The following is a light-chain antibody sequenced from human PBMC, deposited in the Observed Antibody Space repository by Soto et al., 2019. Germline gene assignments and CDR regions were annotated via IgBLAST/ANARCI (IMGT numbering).Light chain of an antibody. CDR1: QSVSSY. CDR2: DAS. CDR3: QQRSNWPSLGT. V-gene: IGKV3-11*01. Sequence: EIVLTQSPATLSLSPGESATLSCRASQSVSSYLAWYQQKPGQAPRLLIYDASNRATGIPARFSGSGSGTDFTLTISSLEPEDFAVYYCQQRSNWPSLGTFGGGTKVEIK. J-gene: IGKJ4*01.